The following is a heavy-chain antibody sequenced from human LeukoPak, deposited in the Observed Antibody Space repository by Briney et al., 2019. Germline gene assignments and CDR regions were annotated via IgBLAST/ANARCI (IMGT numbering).Heavy chain of an antibody. CDR1: GFTFSSYA. D-gene: IGHD6-6*01. CDR3: ARDGYSSSLIHHTTYWYFDL. J-gene: IGHJ2*01. Sequence: PGGSLRLSYAASGFTFSSYAMSWFRQAPGKGLEWVGFIRSKAYGGTTEYAASVKGRFTISRDNAKNSLYLQMNSLRAEDTAVYYCARDGYSSSLIHHTTYWYFDLWGRGTLVTVSS. V-gene: IGHV3-49*03. CDR2: IRSKAYGGTT.